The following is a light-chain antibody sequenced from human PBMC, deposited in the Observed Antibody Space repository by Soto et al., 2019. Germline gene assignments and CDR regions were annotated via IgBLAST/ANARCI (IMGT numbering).Light chain of an antibody. CDR2: AAS. Sequence: DIQLTQSQSSLSASLGDRVTIXLLASQGIGNYLAWYQQKSGKVPKLLIYAASTLQSGVPSRFSGSRSGTDFTLTISSLQPEDVATYYCQNHNNAPWTFGQGTKVDIK. CDR1: QGIGNY. J-gene: IGKJ1*01. V-gene: IGKV1-27*01. CDR3: QNHNNAPWT.